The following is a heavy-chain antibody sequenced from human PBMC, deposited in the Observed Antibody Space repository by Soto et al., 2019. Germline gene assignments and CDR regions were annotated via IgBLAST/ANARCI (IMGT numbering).Heavy chain of an antibody. CDR3: ARSQGSSTSLEIYYYYYYGMDV. Sequence: SVTVSCKASGGTFSSYAISWVRQAPGQGLEWMGGIIPISGTANYAQKFQGRVTITADESTSTAYMELSSLRSEDTAVYYCARSQGSSTSLEIYYYYYYGMDVWGQGTTVTVSS. CDR1: GGTFSSYA. D-gene: IGHD2-2*01. CDR2: IIPISGTA. V-gene: IGHV1-69*13. J-gene: IGHJ6*02.